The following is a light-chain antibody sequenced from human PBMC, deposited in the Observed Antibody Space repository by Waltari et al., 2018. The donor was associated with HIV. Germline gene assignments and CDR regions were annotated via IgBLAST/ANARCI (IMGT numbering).Light chain of an antibody. CDR3: QQYGTSSLT. V-gene: IGKV3-20*01. CDR2: GAS. Sequence: QSPGTLSLSPGERVTLSCRASQSTSNEYLAWYQQKPGQAPRLLIYGASRRATGIPDRFTGSGSGIDFTLTISRLEPEDFAVYYCQQYGTSSLTFGGGTKVEIK. J-gene: IGKJ4*01. CDR1: QSTSNEY.